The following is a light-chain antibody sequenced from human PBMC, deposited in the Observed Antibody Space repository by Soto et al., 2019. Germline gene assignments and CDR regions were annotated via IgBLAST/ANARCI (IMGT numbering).Light chain of an antibody. V-gene: IGKV3-15*01. CDR1: QSVSSSY. CDR3: HQYNNWPWT. Sequence: EIVLTQSPGTLPLSPAERATLSCRASQSVSSSYLAWYQQKPGQAPRLLIHGASSSATGVPARFSGSGSGTEFTLAITGLQSEDSAIYYCHQYNNWPWTFGQGTKVDIK. CDR2: GAS. J-gene: IGKJ1*01.